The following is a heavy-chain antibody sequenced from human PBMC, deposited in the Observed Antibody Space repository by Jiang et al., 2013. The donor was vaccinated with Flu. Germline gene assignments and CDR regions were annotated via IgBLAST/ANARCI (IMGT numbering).Heavy chain of an antibody. CDR3: TRPQWPANDAFDI. V-gene: IGHV3-73*01. J-gene: IGHJ3*02. D-gene: IGHD6-19*01. Sequence: VQLLESGGGLVQPGGSLKLSCAASGFTFSGSAMHWVRQASGKGLEWVGRIRSKANSYATAYAASVKGRFTISRDDSKNTAYLQMNSLKTEDTAVYYCTRPQWPANDAFDIWGQGTMVTVSS. CDR1: GFTFSGSA. CDR2: IRSKANSYAT.